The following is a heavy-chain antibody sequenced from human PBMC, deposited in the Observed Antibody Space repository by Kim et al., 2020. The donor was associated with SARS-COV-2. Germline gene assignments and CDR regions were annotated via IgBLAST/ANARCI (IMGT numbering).Heavy chain of an antibody. CDR2: ISYDGSNK. Sequence: GGSLRLSCAASGFTFSSYPMHWVRQAPGKGLEWVAVISYDGSNKDYADSVKGRFTISRDNSKNTLYLQMNSLRPEDTAVYYCARGPYDSSGYYYVDYWGQGTLVTASS. CDR1: GFTFSSYP. CDR3: ARGPYDSSGYYYVDY. J-gene: IGHJ4*02. V-gene: IGHV3-30*04. D-gene: IGHD3-22*01.